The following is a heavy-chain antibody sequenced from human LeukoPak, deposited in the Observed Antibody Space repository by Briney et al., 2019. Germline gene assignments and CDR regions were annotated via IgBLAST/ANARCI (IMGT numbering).Heavy chain of an antibody. Sequence: EASVKVSCKASGYTYTSYGISWVRQAPGQGLEWMGWISAYNGDTHYAQKFQGRVTMTTDTSTSTAYMELRSLRSDDTAVYYCARVGSGYEDYYYYYMDVWGKGTTVTISS. J-gene: IGHJ6*03. CDR2: ISAYNGDT. V-gene: IGHV1-18*01. D-gene: IGHD5-12*01. CDR1: GYTYTSYG. CDR3: ARVGSGYEDYYYYYMDV.